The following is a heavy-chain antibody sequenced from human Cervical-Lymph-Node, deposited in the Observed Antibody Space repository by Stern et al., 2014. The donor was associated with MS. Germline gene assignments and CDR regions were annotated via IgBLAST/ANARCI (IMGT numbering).Heavy chain of an antibody. J-gene: IGHJ4*02. V-gene: IGHV3-30*04. CDR1: GFVFRRYA. D-gene: IGHD1-26*01. CDR2: ISYDGRDK. CDR3: AKGGSGSYLD. Sequence: VQLVESGGGVVQPGRSLRLSCAASGFVFRRYALHWVRQAPGKGLVWVALISYDGRDKYYTDSVKGRFTVSRDNSNNTVDLEMNSLRLEDTAVYYCAKGGSGSYLDWGQGSLVTVSS.